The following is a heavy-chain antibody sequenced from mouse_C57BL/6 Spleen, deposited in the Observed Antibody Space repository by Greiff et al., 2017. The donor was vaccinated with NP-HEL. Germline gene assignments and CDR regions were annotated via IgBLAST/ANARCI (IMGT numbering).Heavy chain of an antibody. D-gene: IGHD2-4*01. Sequence: QVQLQQSGAELVRPGSSVKLSCKASGYTFTSYWMHWVKQRPIQGLEWIGNIDPSDSETHYNQKFKDKATLTVDKSSSTAYMQLSSLTSEDSAVYYGARGAYDYDGYAMDYWGQGTSVTVSS. J-gene: IGHJ4*01. V-gene: IGHV1-52*01. CDR3: ARGAYDYDGYAMDY. CDR2: IDPSDSET. CDR1: GYTFTSYW.